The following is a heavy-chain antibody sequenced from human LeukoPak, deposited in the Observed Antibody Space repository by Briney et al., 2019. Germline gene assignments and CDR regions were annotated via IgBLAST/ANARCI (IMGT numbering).Heavy chain of an antibody. J-gene: IGHJ4*02. Sequence: PSETLSLTCTVSGASFNTYYWTWIRQSAGKGLEWIGRTYVGGSPIYHPSLKSRVTMSLDTSKNLFSLKLNSVNAADSALYYCASGDIHLDYWGQGILVTVSS. V-gene: IGHV4-4*07. CDR2: TYVGGSP. CDR3: ASGDIHLDY. CDR1: GASFNTYY.